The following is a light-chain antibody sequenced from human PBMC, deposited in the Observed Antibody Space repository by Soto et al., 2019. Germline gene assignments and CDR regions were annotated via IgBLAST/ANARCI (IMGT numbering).Light chain of an antibody. CDR2: GAS. CDR3: LQYDDSPWT. V-gene: IGKV3-15*01. J-gene: IGKJ1*01. CDR1: QSVSSN. Sequence: EIVMTQSPATLSVSPGERATLSCRANQSVSSNLAWCQQKPGQAPRLLIYGASTRATGIPATFSGSGSGTEFTLTISRLQSEDFAVYYCLQYDDSPWTFGQGTKVEIK.